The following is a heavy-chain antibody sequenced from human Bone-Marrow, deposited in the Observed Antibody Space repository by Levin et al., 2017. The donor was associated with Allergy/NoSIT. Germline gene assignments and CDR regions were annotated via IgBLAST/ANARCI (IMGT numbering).Heavy chain of an antibody. CDR2: IYYSGST. D-gene: IGHD2-8*01. CDR1: GGSISSYY. CDR3: ARGVYRSRFDY. J-gene: IGHJ4*02. V-gene: IGHV4-59*01. Sequence: SQTLSLTCTVSGGSISSYYWSWIRQPPGKGLEWIGYIYYSGSTNYNPSLKSRVTISVDTSKNQFSLKLSSVTAADTAVYYCARGVYRSRFDYWGQGTLVTVSS.